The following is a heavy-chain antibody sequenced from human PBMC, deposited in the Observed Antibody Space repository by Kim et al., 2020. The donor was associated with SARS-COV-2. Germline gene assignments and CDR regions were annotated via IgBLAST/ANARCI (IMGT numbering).Heavy chain of an antibody. D-gene: IGHD6-6*01. J-gene: IGHJ6*03. Sequence: SETLSLTCTVSGGSVSSGSYYWSWIRQPPGKGLEWIGYIYYSGSTNYNSSLKSRVTISVDTSKNKFSLKLSSVTAADTAVYYCARDRGYSSSPNYHYYY. V-gene: IGHV4-61*01. CDR3: ARDRGYSSSPNYHYYY. CDR1: GGSVSSGSYY. CDR2: IYYSGST.